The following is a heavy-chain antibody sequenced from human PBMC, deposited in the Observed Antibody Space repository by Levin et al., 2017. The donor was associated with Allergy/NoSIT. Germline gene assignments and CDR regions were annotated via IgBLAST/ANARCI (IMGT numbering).Heavy chain of an antibody. Sequence: ASVKVSCKASGYTFTNYDINWVRQATGQGLEWMGWINPNSGNTGYAQKFQGRVTLTRTSSISTAYMELSSLTSEDTAVYYCATQKWERLRSYSYYGMDVWGQGTTVTVSS. CDR3: ATQKWERLRSYSYYGMDV. D-gene: IGHD1-26*01. J-gene: IGHJ6*02. CDR2: INPNSGNT. V-gene: IGHV1-8*01. CDR1: GYTFTNYD.